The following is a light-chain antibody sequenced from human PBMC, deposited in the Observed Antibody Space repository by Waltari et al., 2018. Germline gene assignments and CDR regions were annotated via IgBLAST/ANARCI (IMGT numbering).Light chain of an antibody. CDR3: QQYNSAPYS. CDR1: QIITSW. Sequence: DIQMTHSPSSLSASVGDKVTIPCQPSQIITSWLAWYQQKPGKAPKPLIYKASSLESGVPSRFSGSGSGTDFTLTISSLQPEDFATYYCQQYNSAPYSFGQGTKVEIK. J-gene: IGKJ2*03. V-gene: IGKV1-5*01. CDR2: KAS.